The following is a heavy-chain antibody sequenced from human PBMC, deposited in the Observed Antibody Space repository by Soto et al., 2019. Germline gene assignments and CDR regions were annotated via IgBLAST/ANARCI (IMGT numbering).Heavy chain of an antibody. CDR1: GGSFSGYY. V-gene: IGHV4-34*01. J-gene: IGHJ5*02. D-gene: IGHD3-9*01. Sequence: SETLSLTCAVYGGSFSGYYWSWIRQPPGKGLEWIGEINHSGSTNYNPSLKSRVTISVDTSKNQFSLKLSSVTAADTAVYYCARGSVVLRYFDWFPNWFDPWGQGTLVTVSS. CDR3: ARGSVVLRYFDWFPNWFDP. CDR2: INHSGST.